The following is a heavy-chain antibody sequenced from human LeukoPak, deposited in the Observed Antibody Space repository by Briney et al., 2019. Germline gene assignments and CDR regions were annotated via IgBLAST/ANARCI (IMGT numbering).Heavy chain of an antibody. CDR1: GFTFSSYW. V-gene: IGHV3-7*01. Sequence: GRSLRLSCEASGFTFSSYWMSWVRQAPGKGLEWVANIKQDGSEKFYVDSVKGRFTISRDNAKNSLYLQMNSLRAEDTAVYYCARVGARYCSSTSCYFDYWGQGTLVTVSS. J-gene: IGHJ4*02. D-gene: IGHD2-2*01. CDR3: ARVGARYCSSTSCYFDY. CDR2: IKQDGSEK.